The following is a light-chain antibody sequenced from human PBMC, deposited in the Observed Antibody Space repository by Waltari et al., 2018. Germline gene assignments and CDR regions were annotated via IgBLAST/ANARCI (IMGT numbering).Light chain of an antibody. CDR1: QSISKY. Sequence: EIMLTQSPGTLSLSPGERATLSCRASQSISKYLAWYQQKPGQAPRLLIYDASIRATGIPERFSGSGYGTDFSLTISRREPEDYAVYYCQKYGSLPATFGRGTKVEIK. V-gene: IGKV3-20*01. CDR3: QKYGSLPAT. J-gene: IGKJ1*01. CDR2: DAS.